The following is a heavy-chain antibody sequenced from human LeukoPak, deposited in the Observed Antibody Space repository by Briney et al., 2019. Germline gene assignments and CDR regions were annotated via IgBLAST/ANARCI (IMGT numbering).Heavy chain of an antibody. V-gene: IGHV1-2*02. D-gene: IGHD1-26*01. J-gene: IGHJ4*02. CDR2: INPNSGGT. CDR3: ARDPPNRVGANGFDY. Sequence: ASVKVSCKASGYTFTGYYMHWVRQAPGQGLEWMGWINPNSGGTNYAQKFQGRVTMTRDTSISTAYMELSRLRSDDTAVYYCARDPPNRVGANGFDYWGQGTLVTVSS. CDR1: GYTFTGYY.